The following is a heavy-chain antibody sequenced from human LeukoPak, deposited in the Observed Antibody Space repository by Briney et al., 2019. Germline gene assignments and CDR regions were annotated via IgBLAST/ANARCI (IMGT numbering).Heavy chain of an antibody. CDR3: ARVHYDILTGYSYFEY. J-gene: IGHJ4*02. V-gene: IGHV1-18*01. D-gene: IGHD3-9*01. CDR1: GYTFTSYG. Sequence: WASVKLSCKASGYTFTSYGISWARHAPGQGLEWMGWISAYNDNTNYAQKLQGRVTMTTDTSTSTAYMELRSLRSDDTAVYYCARVHYDILTGYSYFEYWGQGTLVTVSS. CDR2: ISAYNDNT.